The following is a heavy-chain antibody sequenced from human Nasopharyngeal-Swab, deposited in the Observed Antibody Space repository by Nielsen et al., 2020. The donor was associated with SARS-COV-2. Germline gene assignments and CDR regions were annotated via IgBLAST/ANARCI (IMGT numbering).Heavy chain of an antibody. CDR1: GFTFSSYD. Sequence: GESLKISCAASGFTFSSYDMSWVRQAPGKGLEWVSTISGSGDISYYADSVKGRFTISRDNSNNTLYLQMDSLRAEDTAVYYCAKDVFSGSYNYFDCWGQGTLVTVSS. V-gene: IGHV3-23*01. J-gene: IGHJ4*02. CDR2: ISGSGDIS. D-gene: IGHD3-10*01. CDR3: AKDVFSGSYNYFDC.